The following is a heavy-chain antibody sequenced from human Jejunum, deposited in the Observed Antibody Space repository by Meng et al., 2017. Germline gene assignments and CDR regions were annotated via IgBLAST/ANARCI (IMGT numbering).Heavy chain of an antibody. CDR1: GFAFSDYA. V-gene: IGHV3-30*01. D-gene: IGHD5-12*01. Sequence: GESLKISCAASGFAFSDYAMHWVRQAPGKGLEWVASLSFSGSNKYYADSVKGRFIISRDNSKNTLYLQINSLSVEDTAVYHCAANSGYDCLNYWGQGILVTVSS. J-gene: IGHJ4*02. CDR2: LSFSGSNK. CDR3: AANSGYDCLNY.